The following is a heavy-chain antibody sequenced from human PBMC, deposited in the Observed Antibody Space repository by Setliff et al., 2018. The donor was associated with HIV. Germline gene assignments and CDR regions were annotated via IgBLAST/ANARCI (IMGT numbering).Heavy chain of an antibody. D-gene: IGHD2-21*01. J-gene: IGHJ5*02. CDR2: IYTGGST. CDR1: DDPINSFY. CDR3: ARVPVAGANWFDP. V-gene: IGHV4-4*08. Sequence: PSETLSLTCTVSDDPINSFYWSWIRRPPGKGLEWIGYIYTGGSTNYNPSLEGRVTISVDRSKKLFSLKLISVTAADQGVYYCARVPVAGANWFDPWGLGTLVTVSS.